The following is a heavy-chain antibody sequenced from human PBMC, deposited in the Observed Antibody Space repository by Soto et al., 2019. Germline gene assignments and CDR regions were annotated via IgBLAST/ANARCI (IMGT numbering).Heavy chain of an antibody. CDR3: AREDDNPDTGLDF. D-gene: IGHD1-1*01. Sequence: QVQLVEAGGGVVQPGGSLRLSCTASGFTFSRYGMHWVRKAPGKGLEWVAVVNAGGEQHYGDSVKGRFTISRDNSKNTRYLQSNSLRADDTAVYYCAREDDNPDTGLDFWGHGTLVTVSS. V-gene: IGHV3-33*01. CDR2: VNAGGEQ. J-gene: IGHJ4*01. CDR1: GFTFSRYG.